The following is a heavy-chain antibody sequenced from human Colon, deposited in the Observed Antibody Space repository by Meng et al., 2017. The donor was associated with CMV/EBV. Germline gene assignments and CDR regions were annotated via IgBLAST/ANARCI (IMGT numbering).Heavy chain of an antibody. CDR2: ILPIFITT. V-gene: IGHV1-69*05. J-gene: IGHJ4*02. Sequence: SAKVSCKASGGTLRNYGISWVRQDPGQGLEWIGGILPIFITTKYGQKFQDRITITTDEYASTAYMELKSLRSDDTAMYYCARDRGDSGFDAWGQGTLVTVSS. CDR1: GGTLRNYG. CDR3: ARDRGDSGFDA. D-gene: IGHD2-21*01.